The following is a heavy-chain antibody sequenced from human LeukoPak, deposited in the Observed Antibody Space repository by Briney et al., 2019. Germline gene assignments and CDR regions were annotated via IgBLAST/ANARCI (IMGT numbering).Heavy chain of an antibody. CDR2: ISSDASAI. CDR1: GFMLSNYH. J-gene: IGHJ4*02. Sequence: GGSLRLSCAASGFMLSNYHMNWVRQAPGKGLEWVSYISSDASAIYYADSVKGRFTISRDNAKNSLYLQMNSLRAEDTAVYYGVSDFTGDNCHDYWGQGTLVTVSS. V-gene: IGHV3-48*03. CDR3: VSDFTGDNCHDY. D-gene: IGHD2-21*01.